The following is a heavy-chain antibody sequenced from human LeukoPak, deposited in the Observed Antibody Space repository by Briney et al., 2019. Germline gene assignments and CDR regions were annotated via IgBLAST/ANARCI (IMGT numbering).Heavy chain of an antibody. CDR1: GFTFSSYA. CDR3: AKDGSGWYYYYYGMDV. D-gene: IGHD6-19*01. CDR2: ISGSGGST. V-gene: IGHV3-23*01. J-gene: IGHJ6*02. Sequence: GGSLRLSCAASGFTFSSYAMSWVRQAPGKGLEWVSAISGSGGSTYYADSVKGRFTISRDNSKNTLYPQMNSLRAEDTAVYYCAKDGSGWYYYYYGMDVWGQGTTVTVSS.